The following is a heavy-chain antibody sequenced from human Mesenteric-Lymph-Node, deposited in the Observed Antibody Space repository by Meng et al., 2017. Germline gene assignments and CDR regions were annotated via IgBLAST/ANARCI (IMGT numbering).Heavy chain of an antibody. J-gene: IGHJ4*02. Sequence: SVKVSCKASGYTFTSYGINWVRQAPGQGLEWMGGNIPIFGTANYAQKFQGRVTITADKSTSTAYMELSSLRSEDPAVYYCARAGDSWVTSYFDYWGQGTLVTVSS. V-gene: IGHV1-69*06. D-gene: IGHD3/OR15-3a*01. CDR1: GYTFTSYG. CDR2: NIPIFGTA. CDR3: ARAGDSWVTSYFDY.